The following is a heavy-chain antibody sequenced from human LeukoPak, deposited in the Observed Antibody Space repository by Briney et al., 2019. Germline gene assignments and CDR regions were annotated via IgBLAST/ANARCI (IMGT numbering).Heavy chain of an antibody. CDR2: IYHSGST. D-gene: IGHD1-26*01. Sequence: KSSQTLSLTCAVSGGSISSGGYSWSWIRQPPGKGLEWIGYIYHSGSTYYNPSLKGRVTISVDGSKNQFSLKLSSVTAADTAVYYCARGLGELTDYWGQGTLVTVSS. V-gene: IGHV4-30-2*01. J-gene: IGHJ4*02. CDR1: GGSISSGGYS. CDR3: ARGLGELTDY.